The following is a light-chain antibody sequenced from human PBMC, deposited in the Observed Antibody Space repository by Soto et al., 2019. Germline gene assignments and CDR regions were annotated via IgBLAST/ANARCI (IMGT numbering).Light chain of an antibody. Sequence: EIVLTQSPCTLSLSPGDRATLSCRASQSITSNYLAWYQQKPGQAPSLLIFRASSRAPGIPDRFSGSGSGTDFTLTISRLEPEDFAVYYCQQYGSAWTFGQGTKVAIK. V-gene: IGKV3-20*01. CDR3: QQYGSAWT. J-gene: IGKJ1*01. CDR2: RAS. CDR1: QSITSNY.